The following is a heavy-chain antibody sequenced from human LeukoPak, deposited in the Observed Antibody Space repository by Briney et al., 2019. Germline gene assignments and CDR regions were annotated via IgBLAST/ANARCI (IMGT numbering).Heavy chain of an antibody. V-gene: IGHV4-39*07. CDR3: ARDKVNDFWSGPSPHYYMDV. D-gene: IGHD3-3*01. Sequence: SETLSLTCSVSGGSISSSSHYWGWIRQPPGKGLEWIGSIYYSGSIYYNPSLKSRVTISMDTSKNQFSLKLSSVTAADTAVYYCARDKVNDFWSGPSPHYYMDVWGKGTTVTVSS. J-gene: IGHJ6*03. CDR1: GGSISSSSHY. CDR2: IYYSGSI.